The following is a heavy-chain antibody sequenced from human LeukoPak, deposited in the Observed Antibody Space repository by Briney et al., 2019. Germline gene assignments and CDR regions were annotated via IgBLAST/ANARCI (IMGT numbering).Heavy chain of an antibody. J-gene: IGHJ4*02. V-gene: IGHV4-38-2*02. CDR3: ARAQDYYDTSSPTYFDL. CDR2: INHSGST. CDR1: GYSIISSGDS. D-gene: IGHD3-22*01. Sequence: PSETLSLTCTVSGYSIISSGDSWGWIRQPPGKGLEWIGSINHSGSTYHNPSLKSRVTISIDTSKNQFSLKLNSASAADTAVYYCARAQDYYDTSSPTYFDLWGQGTLVSVSS.